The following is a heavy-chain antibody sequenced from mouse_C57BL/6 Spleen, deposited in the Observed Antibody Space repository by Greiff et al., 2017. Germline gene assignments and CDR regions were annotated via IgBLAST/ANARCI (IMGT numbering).Heavy chain of an antibody. CDR2: INPSTGGT. V-gene: IGHV1-42*01. CDR3: ANSNYGAMDY. Sequence: VQLQQSGPELVKPGASVKISCKASGYSFTGYYMNWVKQSPEKSLEWIGEINPSTGGTTYNQKFKAKATLTVDKSSSTAYMQLKSLTSEDSAVYYCANSNYGAMDYWGQGTSVTVSS. D-gene: IGHD2-5*01. CDR1: GYSFTGYY. J-gene: IGHJ4*01.